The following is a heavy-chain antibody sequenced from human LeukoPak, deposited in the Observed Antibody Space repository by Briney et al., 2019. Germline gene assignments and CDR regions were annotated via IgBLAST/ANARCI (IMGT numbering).Heavy chain of an antibody. CDR2: IYHSGST. Sequence: GSLRLSCAASGFTFSSYAMSWVRQPPGKGLEWIGEIYHSGSTNYNPSLKSRVTISVDKSKNQFSLKLSSVTAADTAVYYCARSMGMGDAFDIWGQGTMVTVSS. J-gene: IGHJ3*02. CDR3: ARSMGMGDAFDI. D-gene: IGHD2-8*01. V-gene: IGHV4-4*02. CDR1: GFTFSSYAM.